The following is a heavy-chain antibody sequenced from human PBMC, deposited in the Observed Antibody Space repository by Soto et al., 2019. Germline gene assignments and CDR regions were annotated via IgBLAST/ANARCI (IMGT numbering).Heavy chain of an antibody. V-gene: IGHV4-30-4*01. Sequence: SETLSLTCTVSGGSISSGDYYWSWIRQPPGKGLEWIGYIYYSGSTYYNPSHKSRVTISVDTSKKQFSLNLRSVTAADTAVYYCTSLNYYDTSGYPYFFDYWGQGASVTVSS. CDR2: IYYSGST. J-gene: IGHJ4*02. CDR3: TSLNYYDTSGYPYFFDY. D-gene: IGHD3-22*01. CDR1: GGSISSGDYY.